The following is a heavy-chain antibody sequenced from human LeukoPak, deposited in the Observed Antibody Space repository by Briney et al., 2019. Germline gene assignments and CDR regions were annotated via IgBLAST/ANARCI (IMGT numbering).Heavy chain of an antibody. CDR1: GGFINSYY. V-gene: IGHV4-59*08. Sequence: SETLSLTCTVSGGFINSYYWSWIRQPPGKGLERIGYIYYSGSTNYTPSLTSRVTISVDRNKNQFSLKLSSVTAADTAMYYCARRAADDAFDIWGQGTMVTVSS. CDR3: ARRAADDAFDI. J-gene: IGHJ3*02. CDR2: IYYSGST.